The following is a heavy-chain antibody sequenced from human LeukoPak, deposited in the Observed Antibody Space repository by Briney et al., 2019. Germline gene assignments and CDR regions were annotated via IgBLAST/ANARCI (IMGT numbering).Heavy chain of an antibody. V-gene: IGHV4-34*01. CDR1: GGSFSGYY. CDR2: INHSGST. J-gene: IGHJ6*02. D-gene: IGHD6-13*01. Sequence: PSETLSLTCAVYGGSFSGYYWSWIRQPPGKGLEWIGEINHSGSTNYNPSLKSRVTISVDTSKNQFSLKLSSVTAADTAVYYCTGYGYYYGMDVWGQGTTVTVSS. CDR3: TGYGYYYGMDV.